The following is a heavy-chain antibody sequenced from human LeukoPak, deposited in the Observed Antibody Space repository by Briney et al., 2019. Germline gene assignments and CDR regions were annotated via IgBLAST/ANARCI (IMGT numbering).Heavy chain of an antibody. CDR1: GFTFSSYA. CDR2: IYYSGST. Sequence: GSLRLSCAASGFTFSSYAMSWIRQPPGKGLEWIGYIYYSGSTNYNPSLKSRVTISVDTSKNQFSLKLSSVTAADTAVYYCARRPWPYYYFDYWGQGTLVTVSS. D-gene: IGHD3-10*01. J-gene: IGHJ4*02. CDR3: ARRPWPYYYFDY. V-gene: IGHV4-59*08.